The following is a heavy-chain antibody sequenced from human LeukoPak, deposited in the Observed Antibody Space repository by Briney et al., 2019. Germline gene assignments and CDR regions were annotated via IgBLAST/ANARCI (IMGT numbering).Heavy chain of an antibody. D-gene: IGHD5/OR15-5a*01. CDR3: LVWKHVFDR. CDR2: IWYDGSNK. J-gene: IGHJ5*02. V-gene: IGHV3-30*02. CDR1: GFTFSSYG. Sequence: GGSLRLSCAASGFTFSSYGMHWVRQAPGKGLEWVAVIWYDGSNKYYADSVKGRFTISRDNSKNTLYLQMNSLRVEDTAVYYCLVWKHVFDRWGQGTLVTVSS.